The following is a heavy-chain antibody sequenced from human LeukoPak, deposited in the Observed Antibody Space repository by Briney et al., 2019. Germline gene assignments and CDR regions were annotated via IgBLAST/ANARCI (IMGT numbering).Heavy chain of an antibody. J-gene: IGHJ6*02. CDR2: VNRDGSET. V-gene: IGHV3-7*03. Sequence: SGGSLRLSCGASGFTFNNNPLSWVRQVPGRGPEWVANVNRDGSETYYLDSVKGRFTISKDNAKNSLYLQMNSLRAEDTALYHCARNNGMDVWGQGTTVIVSS. CDR1: GFTFNNNP. CDR3: ARNNGMDV.